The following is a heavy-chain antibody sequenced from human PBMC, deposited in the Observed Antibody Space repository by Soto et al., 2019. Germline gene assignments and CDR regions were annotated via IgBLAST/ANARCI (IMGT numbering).Heavy chain of an antibody. J-gene: IGHJ4*02. CDR3: ASSQRGSYFDY. CDR2: IYHSGST. CDR1: GGSISSGGYS. V-gene: IGHV4-30-2*01. D-gene: IGHD5-12*01. Sequence: TLSLAFAVSGGSISSGGYSWSSIRQPPGKGLEWIGYIYHSGSTYYNPSLKSRVTISVDRSKNQFSLKLRSVTAADTAVYYCASSQRGSYFDYWGQGTLVTVSS.